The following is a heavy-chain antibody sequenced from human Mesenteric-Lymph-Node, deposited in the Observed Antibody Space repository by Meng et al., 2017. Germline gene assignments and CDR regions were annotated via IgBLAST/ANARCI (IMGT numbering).Heavy chain of an antibody. V-gene: IGHV3-48*03. Sequence: GESLKISCAASGFTFNSYEMNWVRQAPGKGLEWVSYISSSGSTIYYADSVKGRFTISRDNAKNSLYLQMNSLRAEDTAVYYCARDYDSSGLPWGQGTLVTVSS. D-gene: IGHD3-22*01. CDR2: ISSSGSTI. CDR1: GFTFNSYE. CDR3: ARDYDSSGLP. J-gene: IGHJ5*02.